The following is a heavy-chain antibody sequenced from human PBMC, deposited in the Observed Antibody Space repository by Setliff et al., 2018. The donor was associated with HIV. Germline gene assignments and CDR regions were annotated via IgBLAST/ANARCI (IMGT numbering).Heavy chain of an antibody. CDR3: ARWGYSRDGMDV. CDR2: ISSSGSTI. CDR1: GFTFDEYA. V-gene: IGHV3-48*03. J-gene: IGHJ6*02. Sequence: PGGSLRLSCVASGFTFDEYALRWVRQVPGKGLEWVSVIYISSSGSTIYYADSVKGRFIISRDNAKNSLNLQMNSLRAEDTAVYYCARWGYSRDGMDVWGQGTTVTVSS. D-gene: IGHD4-4*01.